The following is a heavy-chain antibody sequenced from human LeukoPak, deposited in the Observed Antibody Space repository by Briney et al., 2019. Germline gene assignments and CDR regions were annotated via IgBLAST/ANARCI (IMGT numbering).Heavy chain of an antibody. Sequence: GGSLRLSCAASGFTFSSYWMSWVRLAPGKGLDWVSIIYSGGSTYSADSVKGRFTISRDNSKNTLYLQMNSLRAEDTAVYYCARGRGAITGTTGYYFDYWGQGTLVTVSS. J-gene: IGHJ4*02. V-gene: IGHV3-53*01. CDR1: GFTFSSYW. D-gene: IGHD1-20*01. CDR2: IYSGGST. CDR3: ARGRGAITGTTGYYFDY.